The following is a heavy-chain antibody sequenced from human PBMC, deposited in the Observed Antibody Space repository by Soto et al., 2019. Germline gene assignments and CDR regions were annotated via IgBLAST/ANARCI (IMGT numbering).Heavy chain of an antibody. J-gene: IGHJ4*02. CDR2: IYHSGST. D-gene: IGHD4-17*01. CDR1: GGSISSGGYS. CDR3: ARGAVTHYFDY. V-gene: IGHV4-30-2*01. Sequence: LSLTCAVSGGSISSGGYSWSWIRQPPGKGLEWIGYIYHSGSTYYNPSLKSRVTISVDRSKNQFSLKLSSVTAADTAVYYCARGAVTHYFDYWGQGTLVTVSS.